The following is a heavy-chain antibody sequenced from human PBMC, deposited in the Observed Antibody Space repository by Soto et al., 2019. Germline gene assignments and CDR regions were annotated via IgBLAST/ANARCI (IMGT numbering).Heavy chain of an antibody. CDR3: ARVQGSGDYVDY. D-gene: IGHD6-25*01. J-gene: IGHJ4*02. CDR1: GGSVSSGSYY. Sequence: SETQSHTCPFSGGSVSSGSYYWSWIRQPPGKGLEWIGYIYYSGSTNYNPSLKSRVTISVDTSKNQFSLKLSSVTAADTAVYYCARVQGSGDYVDYWGQGTLVTVSS. CDR2: IYYSGST. V-gene: IGHV4-61*01.